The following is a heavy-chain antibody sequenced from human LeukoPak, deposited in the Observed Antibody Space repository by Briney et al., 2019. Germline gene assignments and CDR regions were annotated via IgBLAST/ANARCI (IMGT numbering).Heavy chain of an antibody. J-gene: IGHJ4*02. V-gene: IGHV3-64*01. CDR3: ARDLTGTGDC. D-gene: IGHD1-20*01. CDR1: GFTFSAYA. CDR2: ITSDGGIT. Sequence: GGSLRLSCAASGFTFSAYAMHWVRQAPGKGLEYVSSITSDGGITYYANSVKGRFTISRDNSRNTLYLQMGSLRAEDMAVYYCARDLTGTGDCWGQGTLVTVSS.